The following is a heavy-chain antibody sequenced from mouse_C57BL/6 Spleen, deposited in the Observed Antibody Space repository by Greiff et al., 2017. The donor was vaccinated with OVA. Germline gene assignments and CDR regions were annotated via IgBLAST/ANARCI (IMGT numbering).Heavy chain of an antibody. D-gene: IGHD3-2*02. CDR2: ISDGGSYT. CDR1: GFTFSSYA. J-gene: IGHJ3*01. CDR3: ARDQGTGGCAY. V-gene: IGHV5-4*01. Sequence: EVKLVESGGGLVKPGGSLKLSCAASGFTFSSYAMSWVRQTPEKRLEWVATISDGGSYTYYPDNVKGRFTISRDNAKNNLYLHMSHLKSEDTAMYYCARDQGTGGCAYWGQGTLVTVSA.